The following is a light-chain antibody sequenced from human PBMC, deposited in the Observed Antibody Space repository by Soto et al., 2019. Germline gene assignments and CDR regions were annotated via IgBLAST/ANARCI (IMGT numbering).Light chain of an antibody. CDR3: CSFADFTYV. J-gene: IGLJ1*01. CDR2: EVT. V-gene: IGLV2-23*02. Sequence: QSALTQPASVSGSPGQSITISCTGTSSDIGSYDLVSWYQHHPGTAPKLIIYEVTKRPSGVSTRFSGSKSGNTASLTISGLQAVDEADYYCCSFADFTYVFGTGTKLTVL. CDR1: SSDIGSYDL.